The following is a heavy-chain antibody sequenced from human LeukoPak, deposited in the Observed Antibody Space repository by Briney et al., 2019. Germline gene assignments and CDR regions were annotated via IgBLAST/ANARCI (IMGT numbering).Heavy chain of an antibody. D-gene: IGHD3-22*01. CDR1: GYTFTSYA. J-gene: IGHJ4*02. CDR3: ARDLEYYDSSGYP. CDR2: IIPIFGTA. Sequence: ASVKVSCKASGYTFTSYAMNWVRQAPGQGLEWMGGIIPIFGTANYAQKFQGRVTITADKSTSTAYMELSSLRSEDTAVYYCARDLEYYDSSGYPWGQGTLVTVSS. V-gene: IGHV1-69*06.